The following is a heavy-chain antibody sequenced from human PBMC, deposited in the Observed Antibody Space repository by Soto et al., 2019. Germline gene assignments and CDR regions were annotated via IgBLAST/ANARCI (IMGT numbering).Heavy chain of an antibody. CDR3: AKDENYDIFWDTPSPWYY. V-gene: IGHV3-23*01. D-gene: IGHD3-9*01. CDR1: GFTFSSYA. CDR2: ISGSGGST. J-gene: IGHJ4*02. Sequence: GGSLRLSCSASGFTFSSYAMSWVRQAPGKGLEWVSAISGSGGSTYYADSVKGRFTISRDNSKNTLYLQMNSLRAEDTAVYYCAKDENYDIFWDTPSPWYYWGQGTLVTVSS.